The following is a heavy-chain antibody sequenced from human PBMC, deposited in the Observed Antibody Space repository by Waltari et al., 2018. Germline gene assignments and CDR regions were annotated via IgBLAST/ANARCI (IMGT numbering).Heavy chain of an antibody. Sequence: EVQLEQSGAEVKKPGESLTISCKGSGYTFSSYWIAWARQMPGKGLEWMGIIYPGDSDIRYSPSFQGQVTLSADKATSTAYLQWSRLKASDSAVYYCVRFSSGSYSTLAYWGQGTLVTVSP. V-gene: IGHV5-51*01. D-gene: IGHD1-26*01. J-gene: IGHJ1*01. CDR2: IYPGDSDI. CDR3: VRFSSGSYSTLAY. CDR1: GYTFSSYW.